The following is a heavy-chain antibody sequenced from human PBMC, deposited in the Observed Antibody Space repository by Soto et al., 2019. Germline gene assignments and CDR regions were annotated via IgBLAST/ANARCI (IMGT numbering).Heavy chain of an antibody. CDR2: INHSGST. Sequence: SETLSLTCAVYGGSFSGYYWSWIRQPPGKGLEWIGEINHSGSTNYNPSLKSQVTISVDTSKNQFSLKLSSVTAADTAVYYCAKSRGGYGSGSYSSNWFDPWGQGTLVTVSS. CDR1: GGSFSGYY. J-gene: IGHJ5*02. D-gene: IGHD3-10*01. V-gene: IGHV4-34*01. CDR3: AKSRGGYGSGSYSSNWFDP.